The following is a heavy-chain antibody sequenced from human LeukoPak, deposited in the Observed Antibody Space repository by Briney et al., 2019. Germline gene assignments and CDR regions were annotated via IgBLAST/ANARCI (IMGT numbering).Heavy chain of an antibody. CDR3: AKDWGQLRGVDWFDP. V-gene: IGHV3-23*01. D-gene: IGHD3-16*01. CDR1: GFTFSTYA. Sequence: GGSLRLSCAASGFTFSTYAMSWVRQAPGKGLEWVSAISGSGGSTYYADSVKGRFTISRDNSKNTLYLQMNSLRAEDTAVYYCAKDWGQLRGVDWFDPWGQGTLITVSS. CDR2: ISGSGGST. J-gene: IGHJ5*02.